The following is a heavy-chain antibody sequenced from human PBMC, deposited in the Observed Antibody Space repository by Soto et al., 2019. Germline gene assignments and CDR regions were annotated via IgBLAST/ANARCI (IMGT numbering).Heavy chain of an antibody. D-gene: IGHD4-17*01. V-gene: IGHV1-69*13. J-gene: IGHJ6*02. Sequence: ASVKVSCKASGGTFSSYAISWVRQAPGQGLEWMGGIIPIFGTANYAQKFQGRVTITADESTSTAYMELSSLRSEDTAVYYCAREGAYGGNSCFFVRCYYYYGMDVWDQGTTVTVSS. CDR1: GGTFSSYA. CDR3: AREGAYGGNSCFFVRCYYYYGMDV. CDR2: IIPIFGTA.